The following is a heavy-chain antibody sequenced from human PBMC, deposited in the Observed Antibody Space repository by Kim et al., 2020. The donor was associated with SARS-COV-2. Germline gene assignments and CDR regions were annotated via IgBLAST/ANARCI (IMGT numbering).Heavy chain of an antibody. J-gene: IGHJ5*02. V-gene: IGHV4-59*12. CDR3: ARGPVMVRGVISNGLGFDP. D-gene: IGHD3-10*01. Sequence: SETLSLTCTVSGGSISSYYWSWIRQPPGKGLEWIGYIYYSGSTNYNPSLKSRVTISVDTSKNQFSLKLSSVTAADTAVYYCARGPVMVRGVISNGLGFDPWGQGTLVTVSS. CDR1: GGSISSYY. CDR2: IYYSGST.